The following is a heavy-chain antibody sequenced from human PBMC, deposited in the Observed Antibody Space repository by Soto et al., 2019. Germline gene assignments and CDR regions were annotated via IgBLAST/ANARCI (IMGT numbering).Heavy chain of an antibody. CDR2: IYYSGST. D-gene: IGHD4-17*01. V-gene: IGHV4-39*01. CDR3: ATSNYGDYFFNDY. J-gene: IGHJ4*02. Sequence: QLQLQESGPGLVKPSETLSLTCTVSGGSISSSSYYWGWIRQPPGKGLEWIGSIYYSGSTYYNPSLKSRVTISVDTSKNQFSLKLSSVTAAVTAVYYCATSNYGDYFFNDYWGQGTLVTVSS. CDR1: GGSISSSSYY.